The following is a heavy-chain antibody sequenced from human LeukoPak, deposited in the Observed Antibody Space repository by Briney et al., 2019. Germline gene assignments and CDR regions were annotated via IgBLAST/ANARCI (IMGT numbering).Heavy chain of an antibody. D-gene: IGHD4-17*01. CDR3: ARSYDYGDFYPIYYYYGMDV. J-gene: IGHJ6*02. CDR1: GYTFTSYA. CDR2: INAGNGNT. V-gene: IGHV1-3*01. Sequence: ASVKVSCKASGYTFTSYAMYWVRQAPGQRLEWMGWINAGNGNTKYSQKFQGRVTITRDTSASTAYMELSSLRSEDTAVYYCARSYDYGDFYPIYYYYGMDVWGQGTTVTVSS.